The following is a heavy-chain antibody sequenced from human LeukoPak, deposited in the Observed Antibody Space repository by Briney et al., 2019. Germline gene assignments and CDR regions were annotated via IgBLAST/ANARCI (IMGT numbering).Heavy chain of an antibody. CDR1: GFTFSSYS. Sequence: GGSLRLSCAASGFTFSSYSMNWVRQAPGKGLEWVSSISGSSSYIYYADSVKGRFTISRDNAKTSLYLQMNSLRAEDTAVYYCARDLSGVTGYTYGRGIDYWGQGTLVTVSS. J-gene: IGHJ4*02. CDR2: ISGSSSYI. D-gene: IGHD5-18*01. CDR3: ARDLSGVTGYTYGRGIDY. V-gene: IGHV3-21*01.